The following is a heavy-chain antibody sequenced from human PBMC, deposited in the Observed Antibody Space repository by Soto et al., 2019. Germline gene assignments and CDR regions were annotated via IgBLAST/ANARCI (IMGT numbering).Heavy chain of an antibody. CDR3: ARNMDYYYGPGSGNGHGF. Sequence: QVQLVQSGAEVKEPGDSVRVSCEASGYTFTAYYIHWVRQAPGQGLEWMGWITTKFVDTTYAQDFQGRVSMTRDMAVSTVYMALSRLTSDDTAIYYCARNMDYYYGPGSGNGHGFWGQGTTVTVFS. J-gene: IGHJ6*02. D-gene: IGHD3-10*01. CDR2: ITTKFVDT. CDR1: GYTFTAYY. V-gene: IGHV1-2*02.